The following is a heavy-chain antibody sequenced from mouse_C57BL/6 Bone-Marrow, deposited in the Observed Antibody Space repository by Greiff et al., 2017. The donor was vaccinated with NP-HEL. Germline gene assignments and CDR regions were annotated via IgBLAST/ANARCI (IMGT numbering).Heavy chain of an antibody. J-gene: IGHJ2*01. CDR1: GYTFTSYW. Sequence: QVQLQQPGAELVMPGASVKLSCKASGYTFTSYWMHWVKQRPGQGLEWIGEIDPSDSYTNYNQKFKGKSTLTVDKSSSTAYMQLSSLTSEDSAVSDCASERLLQDYWGQGTTLTVSS. CDR3: ASERLLQDY. CDR2: IDPSDSYT. V-gene: IGHV1-69*01. D-gene: IGHD2-3*01.